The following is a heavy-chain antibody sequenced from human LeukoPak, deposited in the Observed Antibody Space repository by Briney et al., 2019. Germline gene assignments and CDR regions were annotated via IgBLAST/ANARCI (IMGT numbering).Heavy chain of an antibody. Sequence: SETLSLTCAVYGGSFSGYYWSWIRQLPGKGLEWIGEINHSGSTNYNPSLKSRVTISVDTSKNQFSLKLSSVTAADTAVYYCARHGYYYGSGSYYSPKGFDYWGQGTLVTVSS. V-gene: IGHV4-34*01. CDR2: INHSGST. CDR3: ARHGYYYGSGSYYSPKGFDY. D-gene: IGHD3-10*01. CDR1: GGSFSGYY. J-gene: IGHJ4*02.